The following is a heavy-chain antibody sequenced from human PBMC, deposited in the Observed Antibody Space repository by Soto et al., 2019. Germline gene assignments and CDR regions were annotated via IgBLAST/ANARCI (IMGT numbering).Heavy chain of an antibody. CDR1: GGSISSGDYY. Sequence: SETLSLTCTVSGGSISSGDYYWSWIRQPPGKVLEWIGYIYYSGSTYYNPSLKSRVTISVDTSKNQFSLKLSSVTAADTAVYYCAREAPYCTNGVCYTAYFDYWGQGTLVTVSS. J-gene: IGHJ4*02. V-gene: IGHV4-30-4*01. CDR3: AREAPYCTNGVCYTAYFDY. D-gene: IGHD2-8*01. CDR2: IYYSGST.